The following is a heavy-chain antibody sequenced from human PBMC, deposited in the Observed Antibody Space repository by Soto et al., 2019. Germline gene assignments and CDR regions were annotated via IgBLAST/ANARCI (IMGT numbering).Heavy chain of an antibody. CDR1: GGTFSSYA. J-gene: IGHJ5*02. CDR3: GGYNYDDSSGYYPCWFDP. CDR2: IIPIFGTA. V-gene: IGHV1-69*13. Sequence: SVKVSCKASGGTFSSYAISWVRQAPGQGLEWMGGIIPIFGTANYAQKFQGRVTITADASTSTAYMELSSQRSEDTAVYYCGGYNYDDSSGYYPCWFDPWGQGTLVTVSS. D-gene: IGHD3-22*01.